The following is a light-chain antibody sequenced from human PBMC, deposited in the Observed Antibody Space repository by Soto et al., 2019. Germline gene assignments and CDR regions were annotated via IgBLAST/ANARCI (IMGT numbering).Light chain of an antibody. J-gene: IGLJ3*02. CDR1: SSNIGSNY. CDR3: ATWDDSLSAWV. V-gene: IGLV1-47*01. Sequence: QSELTQPPSASGTPGQRVTISCSGSSSNIGSNYVYWYDQLPGTAPKLLIFMNNQRHSGVPDRFSGSKSGTSASLAISGLRPEDEADYYCATWDDSLSAWVFGGGTKLTVL. CDR2: MNN.